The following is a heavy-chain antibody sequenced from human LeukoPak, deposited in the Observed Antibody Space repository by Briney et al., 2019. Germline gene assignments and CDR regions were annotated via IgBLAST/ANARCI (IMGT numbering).Heavy chain of an antibody. CDR3: ARLPDFGMGYYYYYMDV. CDR1: GFIFTSNA. V-gene: IGHV3-23*01. Sequence: GGSLGLSCAASGFIFTSNAMYWVRQAPGKGLEWVSAISGSGGSTYYADSVKGRFTISRDNSKNTLYLQMNSLRAEDAAVYYCARLPDFGMGYYYYYMDVWGKGTTVTVSS. J-gene: IGHJ6*03. D-gene: IGHD3/OR15-3a*01. CDR2: ISGSGGST.